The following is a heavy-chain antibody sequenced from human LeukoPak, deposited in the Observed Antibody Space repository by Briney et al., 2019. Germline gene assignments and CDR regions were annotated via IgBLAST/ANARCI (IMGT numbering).Heavy chain of an antibody. CDR3: ARGTGSYYSLGY. J-gene: IGHJ4*02. Sequence: GGSLRLSCAASGFTFSSYWMHWVRQAPGKGLVWVPRINSDGSSTSYADSVKGRFTISRDNAKNTLYLQMDSLRAEDTAMYYCARGTGSYYSLGYWGQGTLVTVSS. CDR2: INSDGSST. D-gene: IGHD1-26*01. CDR1: GFTFSSYW. V-gene: IGHV3-74*01.